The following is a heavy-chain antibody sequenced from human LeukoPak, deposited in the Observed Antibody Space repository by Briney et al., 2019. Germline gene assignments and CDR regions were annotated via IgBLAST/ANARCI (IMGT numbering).Heavy chain of an antibody. CDR3: GLEWLLNWFDP. Sequence: KPGGSLRLSCAASGFTFSNAWMSWVRQAPGKGLEWVGRIKSKTDGGTTDYAAPVKGRFTISRDDSKNTLYLQMNSLKTEDTAVYYCGLEWLLNWFDPWGQGTLVTVSS. D-gene: IGHD3-3*01. J-gene: IGHJ5*02. CDR1: GFTFSNAW. V-gene: IGHV3-15*01. CDR2: IKSKTDGGTT.